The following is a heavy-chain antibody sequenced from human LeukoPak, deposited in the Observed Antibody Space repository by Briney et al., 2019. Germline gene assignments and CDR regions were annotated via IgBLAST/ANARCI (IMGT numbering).Heavy chain of an antibody. J-gene: IGHJ4*02. CDR1: GFTFSSYG. V-gene: IGHV3-7*04. D-gene: IGHD2-2*01. Sequence: GGSLRLSCAASGFTFSSYGMHWVRQAPGKGLEWVANIKQDGSEKYYVDSVEGRFTISRDNAKNSLYLQMNSLRAEDTAVYYCARGGYCSSTSCYLEYYFDYWGQGTLVTVSS. CDR3: ARGGYCSSTSCYLEYYFDY. CDR2: IKQDGSEK.